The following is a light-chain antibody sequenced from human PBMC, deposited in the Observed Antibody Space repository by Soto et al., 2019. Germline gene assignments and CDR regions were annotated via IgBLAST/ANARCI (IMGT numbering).Light chain of an antibody. CDR1: QSVSSN. CDR2: GTS. CDR3: QQYNNWRT. J-gene: IGKJ2*01. Sequence: EIAMTQSPATLSVSPGERATLSCRASQSVSSNVAWYQQKPGHTPRLLIHGTSSRATGIPARFSGSRSGTEFTLTISSLQSEDFAVYYCQQYNNWRTFGQGTKLEIK. V-gene: IGKV3-15*01.